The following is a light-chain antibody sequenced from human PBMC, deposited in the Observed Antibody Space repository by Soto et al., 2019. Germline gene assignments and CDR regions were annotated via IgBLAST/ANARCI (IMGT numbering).Light chain of an antibody. V-gene: IGKV3-20*01. CDR3: QQYGTSEII. CDR2: DTS. J-gene: IGKJ5*01. CDR1: QSVCNSF. Sequence: EVVLTQSPGTLSLSPGGRATLSCRASQSVCNSFVAWYQQKPGQPPRLLIYDTSKRATGIPDRFSGSVSGTDFTPSISRVEPEDFAVFYCQQYGTSEIIFGQGTRLENK.